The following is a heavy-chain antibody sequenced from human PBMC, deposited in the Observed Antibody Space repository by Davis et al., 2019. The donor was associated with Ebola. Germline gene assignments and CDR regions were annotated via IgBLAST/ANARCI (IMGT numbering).Heavy chain of an antibody. J-gene: IGHJ4*02. CDR1: GFTFSNAW. Sequence: GESLKISCAASGFTFSNAWMNWVRQAPGKGLEWVSSISSSSSYIYYADSVKGRFTISRDNAKNSLYLQMNSLRAEDTAVYYCATTPQYSSGQNKPFDYWGQGTLVTVSS. V-gene: IGHV3-21*01. CDR3: ATTPQYSSGQNKPFDY. CDR2: ISSSSSYI. D-gene: IGHD6-19*01.